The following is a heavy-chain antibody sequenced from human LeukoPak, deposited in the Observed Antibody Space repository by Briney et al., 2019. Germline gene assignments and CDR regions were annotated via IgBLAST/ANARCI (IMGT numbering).Heavy chain of an antibody. D-gene: IGHD1-26*01. J-gene: IGHJ4*02. CDR2: ISLAGQT. CDR3: SRESGPFCPFGY. Sequence: PSETLSLTCGVSGGSISGTNWWSWVRQPPGEGLEWIGEISLAGQTNYNPSLNGRVTMSLDKSSNQLSLHLTSVTAADTATYFCSRESGPFCPFGYWGQGTLVIVSS. V-gene: IGHV4/OR15-8*02. CDR1: GGSISGTNW.